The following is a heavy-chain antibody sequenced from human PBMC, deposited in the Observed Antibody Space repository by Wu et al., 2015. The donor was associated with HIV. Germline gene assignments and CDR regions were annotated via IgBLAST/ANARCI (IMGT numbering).Heavy chain of an antibody. D-gene: IGHD4-11*01. V-gene: IGHV1-2*02. CDR3: ARDATPITTEFDY. CDR1: GYTFGNYY. Sequence: QVRLVQSGAEVKKPGASVKVSCGTSGYTFGNYYIHWLRQAPGQGLEWMAWINPSGGSTIYSENFEGRITVTRDTSTKTVYMELDSLTSGDTAVYYCARDATPITTEFDYWGQGTPITVSS. CDR2: INPSGGST. J-gene: IGHJ4*02.